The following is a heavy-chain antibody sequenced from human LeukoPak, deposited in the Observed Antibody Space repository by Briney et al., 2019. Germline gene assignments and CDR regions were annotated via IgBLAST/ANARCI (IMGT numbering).Heavy chain of an antibody. CDR3: ARSARGDESAYYYMDH. CDR1: GFTFTNYW. D-gene: IGHD3-22*01. V-gene: IGHV3-7*01. CDR2: IKQDGSEK. Sequence: GGSLRLSCAATGFTFTNYWMSWVRQAPGKGLEWVANIKQDGSEKSYVDSVKGRFAVSRDNAINSLFLQMNSLRVEDTAVYFCARSARGDESAYYYMDHRGQGTLVTVSS. J-gene: IGHJ4*02.